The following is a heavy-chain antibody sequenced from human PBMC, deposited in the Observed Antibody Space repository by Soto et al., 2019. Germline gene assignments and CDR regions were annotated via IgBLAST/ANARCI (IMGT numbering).Heavy chain of an antibody. CDR2: IKDKTEGETT. V-gene: IGHV3-15*01. Sequence: EVQLVESGGGLLKPGGSLRLSCAASGFTFSNAWMNWVRQAPGKGLEWVGRIKDKTEGETTDYAAPVKGRFSISRDDSENTLYLQMNSLRTDDTAVYYCTTAATIGWYPFDYWGQGTLVTVSS. J-gene: IGHJ4*02. CDR1: GFTFSNAW. CDR3: TTAATIGWYPFDY. D-gene: IGHD6-19*01.